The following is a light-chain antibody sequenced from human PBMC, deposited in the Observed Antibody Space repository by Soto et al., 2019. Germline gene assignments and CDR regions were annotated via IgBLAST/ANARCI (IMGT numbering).Light chain of an antibody. V-gene: IGKV1-39*01. J-gene: IGKJ2*01. CDR1: QSISTY. CDR3: QQSYSTPYT. Sequence: DIQMTQSPSSLSASVGDRVTITCRASQSISTYLNWYHQKPGKAPDLLIYAASSLKSGVPSRFSGSGSGTHFTLTITGLQPADFATYYCQQSYSTPYTFGQGTKLEIK. CDR2: AAS.